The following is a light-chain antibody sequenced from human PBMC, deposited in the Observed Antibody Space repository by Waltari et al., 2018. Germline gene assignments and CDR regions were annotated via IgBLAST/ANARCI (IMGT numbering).Light chain of an antibody. CDR1: SSDIGGYNY. CDR3: CSYAGFTTYAV. J-gene: IGLJ2*01. V-gene: IGLV2-23*02. Sequence: QSALTQPASVSGSPGQSITISCTGTSSDIGGYNYVSWYQQYSGKAPKLIIYQVPRRDSGVSNRFTPSNFGNTASLTIAGLQAEDEADYYCCSYAGFTTYAVFGGGTKLTVL. CDR2: QVP.